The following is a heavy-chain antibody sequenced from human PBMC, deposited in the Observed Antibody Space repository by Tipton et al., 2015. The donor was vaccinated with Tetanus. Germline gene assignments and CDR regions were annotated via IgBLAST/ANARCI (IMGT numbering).Heavy chain of an antibody. J-gene: IGHJ4*02. CDR2: SWYDGTDK. CDR3: ARGADCSGGSCFSGDFDN. D-gene: IGHD2-15*01. CDR1: GFIFSSYG. V-gene: IGHV3-33*01. Sequence: SLRLSCAASGFIFSSYGIHWVRQAPGKGLEWVAGSWYDGTDKYYADSENGRFTISRDNSKSTLYLQMNSLRAEDTAVYYCARGADCSGGSCFSGDFDNWGQGTQVPVSS.